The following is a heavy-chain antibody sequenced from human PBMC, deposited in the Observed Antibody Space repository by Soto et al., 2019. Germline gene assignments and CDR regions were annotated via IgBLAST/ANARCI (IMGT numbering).Heavy chain of an antibody. CDR2: IKQDGSEK. Sequence: GGSLRLSCAASGFTFSRYWMNWVRQAPGKGLEWVANIKQDGSEKYYVDSVKGRFTISRDNAKNSLYLQMNSLRVEDTAVYCCARVDCSGGSCYVFDYWGQGTLVTVSS. J-gene: IGHJ4*02. D-gene: IGHD2-15*01. V-gene: IGHV3-7*04. CDR3: ARVDCSGGSCYVFDY. CDR1: GFTFSRYW.